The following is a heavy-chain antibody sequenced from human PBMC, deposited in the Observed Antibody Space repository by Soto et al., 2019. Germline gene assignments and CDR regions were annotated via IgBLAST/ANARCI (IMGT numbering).Heavy chain of an antibody. CDR2: VYYDGTT. CDR3: ARVIRYTEFIPQFDY. V-gene: IGHV4-59*02. J-gene: IGHJ4*02. Sequence: SETLSLTCSVTGAYVSSHSWSWIRQSPGKGLEWIGYVYYDGTTKYSPSLKSRVTMSVDMSKNQFSLKLSSVIAADTAVYYCARVIRYTEFIPQFDYWGQGALVTVSS. D-gene: IGHD3-16*02. CDR1: GAYVSSHS.